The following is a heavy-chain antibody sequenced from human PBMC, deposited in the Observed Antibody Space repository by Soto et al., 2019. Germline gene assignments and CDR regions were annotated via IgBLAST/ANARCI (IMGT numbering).Heavy chain of an antibody. V-gene: IGHV3-33*01. CDR2: IWYDGSNK. D-gene: IGHD3-10*01. Sequence: QVQLVESGGGVVQPGRSLRLSCAASGFTFSSYGMHWVRQAPGKGLEWVAVIWYDGSNKYYADSVKGRFTISRDNSNNTLYLQMNSLRAEDTAVYYCAREGGITMIRDYYGMDVWGQGTTVTVSS. CDR3: AREGGITMIRDYYGMDV. J-gene: IGHJ6*02. CDR1: GFTFSSYG.